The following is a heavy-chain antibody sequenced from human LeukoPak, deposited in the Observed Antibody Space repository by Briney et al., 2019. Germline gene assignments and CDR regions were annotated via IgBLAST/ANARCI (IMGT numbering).Heavy chain of an antibody. V-gene: IGHV1-69*13. CDR3: ARGDRGSYPLWY. CDR1: GGTFSSYA. CDR2: IIPIVGTA. D-gene: IGHD1-26*01. Sequence: SVKVSCKASGGTFSSYAISWVRQAPGQGLEWMGGIIPIVGTANYAQKFQGRVTITADESTSTAYMELSSLRSEDTAVYYCARGDRGSYPLWYWGQGTLVTVSP. J-gene: IGHJ4*02.